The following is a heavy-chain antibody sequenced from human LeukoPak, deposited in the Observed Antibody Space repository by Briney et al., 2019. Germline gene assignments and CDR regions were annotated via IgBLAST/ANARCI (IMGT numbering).Heavy chain of an antibody. CDR3: TRYNNDHFDY. J-gene: IGHJ4*02. CDR1: GFTFDGYG. D-gene: IGHD1-14*01. V-gene: IGHV3-33*01. Sequence: GGSLKLSCAGSGFTFDGYGMHWFRKPPGKGLEWVAVIAYDGSRAFYADSVKGRFTISRDNSKNTMSVQMDDLRAEDTAVYYCTRYNNDHFDYWGQGTLVTVSS. CDR2: IAYDGSRA.